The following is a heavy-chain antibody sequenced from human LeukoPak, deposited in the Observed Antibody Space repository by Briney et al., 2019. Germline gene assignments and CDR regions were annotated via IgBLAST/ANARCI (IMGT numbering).Heavy chain of an antibody. V-gene: IGHV3-74*01. Sequence: GGSLRLSCAASGFTFSGYWMHWVGQAPGKGLVWVSRIKSDGSRTTYADSVKGRFTISRGNAKNTLYLEMNSLRDEDTAVYYCARTFAASHTDYYGQVTLVTVSS. J-gene: IGHJ4*02. D-gene: IGHD6-25*01. CDR2: IKSDGSRT. CDR3: ARTFAASHTDY. CDR1: GFTFSGYW.